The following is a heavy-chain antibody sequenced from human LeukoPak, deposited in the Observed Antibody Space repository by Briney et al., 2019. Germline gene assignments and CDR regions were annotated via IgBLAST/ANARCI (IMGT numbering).Heavy chain of an antibody. CDR1: GGTFSSYA. D-gene: IGHD3-10*01. Sequence: SVKVSCKASGGTFSSYAISWVRRAPGQGLEWMGRIIPILGIANYAQKFQGRVTITADKSTSTAYMELSSLRSEDTAVYYCARGHMVRGVISEGNWFDPWGQGTLVTVSS. CDR2: IIPILGIA. CDR3: ARGHMVRGVISEGNWFDP. V-gene: IGHV1-69*04. J-gene: IGHJ5*02.